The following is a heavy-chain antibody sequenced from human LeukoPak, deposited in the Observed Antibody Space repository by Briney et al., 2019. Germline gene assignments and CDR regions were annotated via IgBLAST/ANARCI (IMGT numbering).Heavy chain of an antibody. J-gene: IGHJ3*02. CDR3: ASEPYGSGSFLGAFDI. CDR1: DDSIRSSAYY. Sequence: SETLSLICAVSDDSIRSSAYYWGWLRQPPGKGLEWIGSIYYSGSTYYNPSLKSRVTISIDTSKNQFSLKLSSVTAADTAVYYCASEPYGSGSFLGAFDIWGQGTMVTVSS. D-gene: IGHD3-10*01. V-gene: IGHV4-39*01. CDR2: IYYSGST.